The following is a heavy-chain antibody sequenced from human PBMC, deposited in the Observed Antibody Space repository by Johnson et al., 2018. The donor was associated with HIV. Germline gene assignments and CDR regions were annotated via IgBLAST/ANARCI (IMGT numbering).Heavy chain of an antibody. CDR3: AKSQDRSAYDYDFDI. V-gene: IGHV3-74*01. CDR1: GFTFSRYW. CDR2: IQSDGSST. J-gene: IGHJ3*02. D-gene: IGHD3-22*01. Sequence: VQLVESGGGLVQPGGSLRLSCAASGFTFSRYWMDWVRQAPGKGLVWVSRIQSDGSSTAYAEPVKDRFTISRDNSKNTLYVQMNSLRAEDTAVYYCAKSQDRSAYDYDFDIWGQGTMVTVSS.